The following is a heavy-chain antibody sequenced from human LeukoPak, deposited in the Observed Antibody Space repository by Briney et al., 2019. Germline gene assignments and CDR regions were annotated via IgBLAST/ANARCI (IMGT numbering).Heavy chain of an antibody. D-gene: IGHD6-13*01. CDR2: IYHSGST. Sequence: SETLSLTCTVSGGSISSGGYYWSWVRQPPGKGLEWIGYIYHSGSTYYNPSLKSRVTISVDRSKNQFSLKLSSVTAADTAVYYCAREETYSSSWYRGFDYWGQGTLVTVSS. J-gene: IGHJ4*02. CDR1: GGSISSGGYY. V-gene: IGHV4-30-2*01. CDR3: AREETYSSSWYRGFDY.